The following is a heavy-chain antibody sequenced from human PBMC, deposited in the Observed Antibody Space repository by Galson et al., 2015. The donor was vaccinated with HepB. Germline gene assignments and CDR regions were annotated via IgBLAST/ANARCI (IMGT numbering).Heavy chain of an antibody. J-gene: IGHJ6*02. CDR1: GFTFISSG. Sequence: SLRLSCAASGFTFISSGMHWVRQAPGKGLEWVAFIRYDGSNKYYAGSVKGRFTISRDNSKNTLYLQMNSLRAEDTAIYYCAKDPNIVAVINSTVYYYYGMDVWGQGTTVTVSS. CDR2: IRYDGSNK. D-gene: IGHD2-15*01. CDR3: AKDPNIVAVINSTVYYYYGMDV. V-gene: IGHV3-30*02.